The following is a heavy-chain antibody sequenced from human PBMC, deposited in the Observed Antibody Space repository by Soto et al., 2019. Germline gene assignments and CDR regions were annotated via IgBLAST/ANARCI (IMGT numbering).Heavy chain of an antibody. D-gene: IGHD2-21*01. CDR3: ARGGISHWAYFYYMDV. CDR2: INHSGSI. J-gene: IGHJ6*03. CDR1: GGSISTNAYS. Sequence: SETLSLTCTVSGGSISTNAYSWGWIRQPPGMALEWIGEINHSGSINYNPSLKSRVTMSVDTSKNQFSLTLNSVTAADTATYYCARGGISHWAYFYYMDVWDRGTTVTVSS. V-gene: IGHV4-39*07.